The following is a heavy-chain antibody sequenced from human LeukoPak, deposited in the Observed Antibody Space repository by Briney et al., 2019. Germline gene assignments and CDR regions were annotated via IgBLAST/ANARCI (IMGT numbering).Heavy chain of an antibody. J-gene: IGHJ4*02. CDR2: IYSGGST. V-gene: IGHV3-66*01. D-gene: IGHD5-12*01. CDR3: AREYSGYDSVSGYFDY. Sequence: GESLRLSCAASGFTVNSNYMSWVRQAPGKGLEWVSVIYSGGSTYYADSVKGRFTISRDNSKNTLYLQMNSLRAEDTAVYYCAREYSGYDSVSGYFDYWGQGTLVTVSS. CDR1: GFTVNSNY.